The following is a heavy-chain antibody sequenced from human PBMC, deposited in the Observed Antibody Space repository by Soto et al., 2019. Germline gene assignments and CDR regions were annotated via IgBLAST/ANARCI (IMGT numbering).Heavy chain of an antibody. CDR1: GYTFTSYG. J-gene: IGHJ4*02. CDR2: ISAYNGNT. D-gene: IGHD6-19*01. V-gene: IGHV1-18*01. Sequence: ASVKVSCKASGYTFTSYGISWVRQAPGQGLEWMGWISAYNGNTNYAQKIQGRVTMTTDTSISTAYMELSRLRSDDTAVYYCARASAVAGTVDYWGQGTLVTVSS. CDR3: ARASAVAGTVDY.